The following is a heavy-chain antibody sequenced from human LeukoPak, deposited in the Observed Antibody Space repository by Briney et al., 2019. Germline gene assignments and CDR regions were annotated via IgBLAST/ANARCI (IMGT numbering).Heavy chain of an antibody. CDR2: IYSSGNT. CDR3: ARVGRRYYYDSRAGGNFPFDY. V-gene: IGHV4-39*07. D-gene: IGHD3-22*01. Sequence: SETLSLTCAVSGASISSSNYYWGWVRQSPGKGLEWIGNIYSSGNTYYNASLKSRVPISVDTSKNQFSLKLSSVTAVDTAVYYCARVGRRYYYDSRAGGNFPFDYWGQGTLVTVSS. J-gene: IGHJ4*02. CDR1: GASISSSNYY.